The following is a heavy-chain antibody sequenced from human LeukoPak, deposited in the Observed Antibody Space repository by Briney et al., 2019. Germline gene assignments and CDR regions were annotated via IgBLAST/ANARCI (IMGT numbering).Heavy chain of an antibody. V-gene: IGHV3-30*18. J-gene: IGHJ4*02. D-gene: IGHD1/OR15-1a*01. CDR3: AKVNNYDDY. Sequence: GGSLRLSCAASGFPFSTFGIHWVRQAPGKGLEWVAAISPDGNSEYYADSVKGRFTISRDNSKNMIYLQMNSLRGEDSAVYYCAKVNNYDDYWGQGTLVTVSS. CDR1: GFPFSTFG. CDR2: ISPDGNSE.